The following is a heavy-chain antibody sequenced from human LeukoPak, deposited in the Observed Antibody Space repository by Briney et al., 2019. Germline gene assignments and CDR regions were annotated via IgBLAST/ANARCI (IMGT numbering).Heavy chain of an antibody. V-gene: IGHV4-4*09. CDR2: IYTSGST. Sequence: PSETLSLTCTVSGGSISSYYWSWIRQPPGKGLEWIGYIYTSGSTNYNPSLKSRVTISVDTSKNQFSLKLSSVTAADTAVYYCARSSPCGGDCQTFDYWGQGTLVTVSS. CDR3: ARSSPCGGDCQTFDY. CDR1: GGSISSYY. J-gene: IGHJ4*02. D-gene: IGHD2-21*02.